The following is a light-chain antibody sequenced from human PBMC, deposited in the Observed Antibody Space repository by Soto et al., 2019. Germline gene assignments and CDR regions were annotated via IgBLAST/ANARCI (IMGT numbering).Light chain of an antibody. J-gene: IGKJ4*01. CDR2: DAS. V-gene: IGKV1-33*01. Sequence: DIQMTQSPSSLSASVGDRVTITCQASQDISNYLNWYQQKPGKAPKLLIYDASNLETGVPSRFSGSGSGTDFNFTISSLKPEDIATYYCQQYDNLPLTFGGGTKVEIK. CDR3: QQYDNLPLT. CDR1: QDISNY.